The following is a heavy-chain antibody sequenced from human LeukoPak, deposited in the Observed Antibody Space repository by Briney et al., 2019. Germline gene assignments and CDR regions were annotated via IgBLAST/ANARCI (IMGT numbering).Heavy chain of an antibody. V-gene: IGHV3-30*04. D-gene: IGHD6-19*01. CDR2: ISYDGSNK. Sequence: LAGGSLRLACAASGFTLSSYAMHSVRQAPGKGLEWVAVISYDGSNKYYADSVKGRFTISRDNSKNTLYLQMNSLRAEDTAVYYCARPSSGWYADYFQHWGQGTLVTVSS. J-gene: IGHJ1*01. CDR1: GFTLSSYA. CDR3: ARPSSGWYADYFQH.